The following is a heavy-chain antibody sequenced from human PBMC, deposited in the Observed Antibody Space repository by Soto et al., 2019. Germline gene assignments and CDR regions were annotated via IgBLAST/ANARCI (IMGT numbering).Heavy chain of an antibody. CDR2: IYYTGST. CDR3: GRAPPEPLPRWDV. CDR1: GGSMSRGGQS. V-gene: IGHV4-30-2*01. J-gene: IGHJ6*02. Sequence: SETLSLTCAVSGGSMSRGGQSWSWIRQPPGKGLEWLGFIYYTGSTYYNPSLNSRFTLSVHRPRNHFSLTPTPVTAADPAMYFCGRAPPEPLPRWDVWGQGTTVTVSS. D-gene: IGHD1-26*01.